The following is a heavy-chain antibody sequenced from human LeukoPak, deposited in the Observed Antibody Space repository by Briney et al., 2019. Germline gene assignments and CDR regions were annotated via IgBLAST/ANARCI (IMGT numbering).Heavy chain of an antibody. Sequence: PSETLSLTCTVSAASISSSSHHWGWIRQSPGKGPEWIGSVYYGRTTYYSPSLDSRVTISLDTSANQFSLQLNSVTAADTAVYYCVRHDGRGGATMGAFDSWGQGSLVTVSS. V-gene: IGHV4-39*01. CDR3: VRHDGRGGATMGAFDS. CDR1: AASISSSSHH. CDR2: VYYGRTT. D-gene: IGHD4/OR15-4a*01. J-gene: IGHJ5*01.